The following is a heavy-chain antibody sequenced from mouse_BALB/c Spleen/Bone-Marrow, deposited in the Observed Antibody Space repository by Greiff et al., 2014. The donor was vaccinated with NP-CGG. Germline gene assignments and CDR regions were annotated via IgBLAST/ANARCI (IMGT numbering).Heavy chain of an antibody. Sequence: VQLQQPGAELVKPGASVKLSCTASGFNIKDTYMHWVKQRPEQGLEWIGRIDPANGNTKYDPKFQGKATITADTSSNTAYLHLSSLTSEDPDVYYGAAYYYGSSQFAYWGQGTLVTVSA. V-gene: IGHV14-3*02. CDR2: IDPANGNT. CDR3: AAYYYGSSQFAY. J-gene: IGHJ3*01. CDR1: GFNIKDTY. D-gene: IGHD1-1*01.